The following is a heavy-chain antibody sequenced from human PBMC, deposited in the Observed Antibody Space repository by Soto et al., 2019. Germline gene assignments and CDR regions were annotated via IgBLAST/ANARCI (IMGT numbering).Heavy chain of an antibody. J-gene: IGHJ6*02. V-gene: IGHV3-30*18. CDR2: ISYDGSNK. CDR3: ANGPQRFLEWLLTAGGMDV. Sequence: GGSLRLSCAASGFTFSSYGMHWVRQAPGKGLEWVAVISYDGSNKYYADSVKGRFAISRDNSKNTLYLQMNSLRAEDTAVYYCANGPQRFLEWLLTAGGMDVWGQGTTVTVSS. D-gene: IGHD3-3*01. CDR1: GFTFSSYG.